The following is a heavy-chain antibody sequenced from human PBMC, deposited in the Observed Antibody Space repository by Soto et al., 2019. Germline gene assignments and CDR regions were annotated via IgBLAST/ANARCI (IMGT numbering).Heavy chain of an antibody. J-gene: IGHJ4*02. D-gene: IGHD1-26*01. V-gene: IGHV4-61*08. Sequence: SETLSLTCTVSGGSMSSGDYYWSWIRQPPGKGLEWIGYIYYSGSTNYNPSLKSRVTISVDTSKNQFSLKLSSVTAADTAVYYCARRWGPTFDFWGQGTLVTVSS. CDR1: GGSMSSGDYY. CDR2: IYYSGST. CDR3: ARRWGPTFDF.